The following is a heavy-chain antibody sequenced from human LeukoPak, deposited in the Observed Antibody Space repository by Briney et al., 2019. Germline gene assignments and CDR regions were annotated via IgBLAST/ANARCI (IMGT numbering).Heavy chain of an antibody. Sequence: ASVKVSCKVSGYTLTELSMHWVRQAPGKGLEWMGGFDPEDGETIYAQKFQGRVTMTEDTSTDTAYMELSSLRSEDTAVYYCATYQYYYDSSGYPPPFDPWGQGTLVTVSS. D-gene: IGHD3-22*01. CDR1: GYTLTELS. V-gene: IGHV1-24*01. CDR3: ATYQYYYDSSGYPPPFDP. CDR2: FDPEDGET. J-gene: IGHJ5*02.